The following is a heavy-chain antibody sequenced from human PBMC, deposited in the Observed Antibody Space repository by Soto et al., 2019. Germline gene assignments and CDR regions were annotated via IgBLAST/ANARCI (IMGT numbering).Heavy chain of an antibody. CDR1: GGSFSGYY. Sequence: QVQLQQWGAGLLKPSETLSLTCAVYGGSFSGYYWNWIRQPPGKGLEWIGEINHSGSTNYNPSLRXRVTISVDPSKNQFSLKLTSVTAADTAVYYCARGWGRIFDYWGQGPLVTVSS. CDR3: ARGWGRIFDY. V-gene: IGHV4-34*01. CDR2: INHSGST. D-gene: IGHD7-27*01. J-gene: IGHJ4*02.